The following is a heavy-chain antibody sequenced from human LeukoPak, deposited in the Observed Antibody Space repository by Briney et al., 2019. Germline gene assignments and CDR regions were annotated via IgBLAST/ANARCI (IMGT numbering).Heavy chain of an antibody. CDR3: ARGRHNSGSFDAFDI. Sequence: GGSLRLSCAASGFTFSSYSMNWVRQAPGKGLEWVSSISSSSSYIYYADSVKGRFTISRDNAKNSLYLQMNSLRVEDTAVYYCARGRHNSGSFDAFDIWGQGTMVTVSS. CDR2: ISSSSSYI. V-gene: IGHV3-21*01. CDR1: GFTFSSYS. J-gene: IGHJ3*02. D-gene: IGHD3-10*01.